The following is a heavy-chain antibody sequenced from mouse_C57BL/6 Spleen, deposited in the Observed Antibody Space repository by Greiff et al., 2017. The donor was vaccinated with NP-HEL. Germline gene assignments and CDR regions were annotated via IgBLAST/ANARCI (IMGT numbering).Heavy chain of an antibody. CDR1: GFTFSSYA. CDR3: AREEEGLLYFDY. Sequence: EVQGVESGGGLVKPGGSLKLYCAASGFTFSSYAMSWVSQTPDTRLAWVAPIRDGGSDTYYPDNVKGRFTISRDNAKNKLYLQMSHLKSEDTAMYYCAREEEGLLYFDYWGQGTTLTVSS. CDR2: IRDGGSDT. D-gene: IGHD2-3*01. V-gene: IGHV5-4*01. J-gene: IGHJ2*01.